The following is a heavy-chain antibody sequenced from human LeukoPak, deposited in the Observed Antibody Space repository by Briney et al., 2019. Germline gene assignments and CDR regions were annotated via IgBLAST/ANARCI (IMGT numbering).Heavy chain of an antibody. Sequence: ASVKVSCKASGYTFSNYDMNWVRQAPGQGLEWMGMITPSGGISHAQKFQGRVTMTRDMSTNTVYMELSSLKASDTAIYYCARPLIVDGYSYSGAFDYWGQGTLVTVSS. CDR1: GYTFSNYD. D-gene: IGHD5-24*01. CDR2: ITPSGGI. J-gene: IGHJ4*02. V-gene: IGHV1-46*01. CDR3: ARPLIVDGYSYSGAFDY.